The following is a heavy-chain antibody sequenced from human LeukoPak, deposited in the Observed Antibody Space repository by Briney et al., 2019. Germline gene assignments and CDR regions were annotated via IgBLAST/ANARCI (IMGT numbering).Heavy chain of an antibody. CDR3: ARGGMGTALDY. D-gene: IGHD1-7*01. Sequence: GRCLRPSCAASGFTFGSHWIHWVRQPPGNGLGWVSHINGEGSWTTPAASVKGRFTSSRDNAKTPIYLQMSSLRAEDTAVYYCARGGMGTALDYWGQGTLVTVSS. CDR2: INGEGSWT. CDR1: GFTFGSHW. J-gene: IGHJ4*02. V-gene: IGHV3-74*03.